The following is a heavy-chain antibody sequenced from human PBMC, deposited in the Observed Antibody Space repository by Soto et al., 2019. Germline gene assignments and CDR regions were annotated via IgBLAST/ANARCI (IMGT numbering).Heavy chain of an antibody. Sequence: SVKVSCKASGGTVSSYAISWVRQAPGQGLEWMGGIIPIFGTANYAQKFQGRVTITADESTSTAYMELSSLRSEDTAVYYCAREITMVRGAIRSYGMDVWGKGTTVTVSS. CDR1: GGTVSSYA. V-gene: IGHV1-69*13. D-gene: IGHD3-10*01. CDR2: IIPIFGTA. J-gene: IGHJ6*04. CDR3: AREITMVRGAIRSYGMDV.